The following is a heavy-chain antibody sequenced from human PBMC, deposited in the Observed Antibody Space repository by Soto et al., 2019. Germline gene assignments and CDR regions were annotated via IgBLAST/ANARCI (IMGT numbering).Heavy chain of an antibody. D-gene: IGHD2-21*01. CDR1: GFTFSSYW. J-gene: IGHJ6*02. CDR3: ARDLIEVGDRYYYYGMDV. Sequence: QAGGSLRLSSAASGFTFSSYWMSWVRQAPGKGLEWVANIKQDGSEKYYVDSVKGRFTISRDNAKNSLYLQMNSLRAEDTAVYYCARDLIEVGDRYYYYGMDVWAQGSTVTVSS. V-gene: IGHV3-7*01. CDR2: IKQDGSEK.